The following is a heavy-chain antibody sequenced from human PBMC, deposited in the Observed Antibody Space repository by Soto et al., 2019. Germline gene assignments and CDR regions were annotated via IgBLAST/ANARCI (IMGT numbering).Heavy chain of an antibody. J-gene: IGHJ5*02. Sequence: QISLKESGPTLVKPTQTLTLTCTFSGFSLSTRGLGVGWLRQPPGRALEWLALIYWNDDERYNPSLKSRLTISKDTSKNQVVLTMTNMGPVDTATYYCAHRGYGDYPRDNWFDPWGQGTLVTVSS. CDR2: IYWNDDE. CDR1: GFSLSTRGLG. D-gene: IGHD4-17*01. V-gene: IGHV2-5*01. CDR3: AHRGYGDYPRDNWFDP.